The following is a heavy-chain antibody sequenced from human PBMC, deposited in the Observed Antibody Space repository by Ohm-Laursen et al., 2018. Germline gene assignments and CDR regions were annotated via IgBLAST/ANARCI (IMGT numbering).Heavy chain of an antibody. V-gene: IGHV4-59*08. CDR3: ARHMDGIYDSSGYYYYYYYGVDV. Sequence: GTLSLTCAVSGASITSDYWTWIRQPPGKGLEWIGYTYNSGITTYNPSLDSRVTISVDTSKNQFSLELTSVTAADTAVYYCARHMDGIYDSSGYYYYYYYGVDVWGQGTTVTVSS. CDR1: GASITSDY. CDR2: TYNSGIT. D-gene: IGHD3-22*01. J-gene: IGHJ6*02.